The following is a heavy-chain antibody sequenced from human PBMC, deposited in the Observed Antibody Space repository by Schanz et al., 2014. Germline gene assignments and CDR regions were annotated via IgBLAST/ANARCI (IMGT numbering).Heavy chain of an antibody. J-gene: IGHJ6*02. CDR3: ARVQDDSLTGSEYYYGMDV. V-gene: IGHV1-18*01. CDR1: GYTFTAYG. CDR2: ISAQTGDT. D-gene: IGHD3-9*01. Sequence: VQSVHSGTEVQKLGASVKVSCQTSGYTFTAYGINWVRQAPGQGLEWIGWISAQTGDTRYAQKMQDRVTMTRDTSTSTAYMELRSLRSDDTAVYYCARVQDDSLTGSEYYYGMDVWGQGTTVTVSS.